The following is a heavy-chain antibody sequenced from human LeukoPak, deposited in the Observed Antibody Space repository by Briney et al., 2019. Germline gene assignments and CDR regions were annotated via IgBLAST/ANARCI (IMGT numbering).Heavy chain of an antibody. CDR1: GGTFSSYA. CDR3: ARSTSVGSYHGMDV. J-gene: IGHJ6*02. Sequence: ASVKVSCTASGGTFSSYAISWVRQAPGQGLEWMGGIIPIFGTANYAQKFQGRVTITADESTSTAYMELSSLRSEDTAVYFCARSTSVGSYHGMDVWGQGTTVTVSS. CDR2: IIPIFGTA. V-gene: IGHV1-69*13. D-gene: IGHD1-14*01.